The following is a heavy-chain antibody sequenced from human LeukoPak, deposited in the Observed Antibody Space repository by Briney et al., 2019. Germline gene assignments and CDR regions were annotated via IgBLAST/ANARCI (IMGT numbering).Heavy chain of an antibody. V-gene: IGHV3-74*01. CDR1: GSTFSSYW. CDR3: AREVSGSSYFDY. Sequence: GSLRLSCAASGSTFSSYWMHWVRQAPGKGLVWVSRINNVGSSTTYADSVKGRFTISRDNAKNTLYLQMNSLSAEDTAVYYCAREVSGSSYFDYWGQGTQVTVSS. D-gene: IGHD1-26*01. CDR2: INNVGSST. J-gene: IGHJ4*02.